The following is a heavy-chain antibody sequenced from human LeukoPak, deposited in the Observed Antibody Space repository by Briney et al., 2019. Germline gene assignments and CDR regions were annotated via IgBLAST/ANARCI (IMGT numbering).Heavy chain of an antibody. CDR1: GYTFTSYD. CDR3: ARGSPLVRGVRGATFDY. V-gene: IGHV1-8*01. D-gene: IGHD3-10*01. Sequence: ASVKVSCKASGYTFTSYDINWVRQATGQGLEWMGWMNPNSGNTGYAQKFQGRVTMTRNTSISTAYMELSSLRSEDTAVYYCARGSPLVRGVRGATFDYWGQGTLVTVSS. J-gene: IGHJ4*02. CDR2: MNPNSGNT.